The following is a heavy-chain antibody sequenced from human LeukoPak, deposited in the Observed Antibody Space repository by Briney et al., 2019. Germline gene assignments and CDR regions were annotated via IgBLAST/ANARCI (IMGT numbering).Heavy chain of an antibody. CDR1: GGSINTYF. CDR2: IYYSGST. V-gene: IGHV4-59*01. D-gene: IGHD6-19*01. Sequence: SETLSLTCTVSGGSINTYFWSWIRQPPGKGLEWIGYIYYSGSTNYNPSLKSRVTISVDTSKNQFSLKLSSVTAADAAVYYCARGVTGGWYGDFQHWGQGTLVTVSS. J-gene: IGHJ1*01. CDR3: ARGVTGGWYGDFQH.